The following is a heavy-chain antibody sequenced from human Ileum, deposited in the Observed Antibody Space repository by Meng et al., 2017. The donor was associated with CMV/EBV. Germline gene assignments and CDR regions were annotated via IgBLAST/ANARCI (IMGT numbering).Heavy chain of an antibody. CDR3: ARDWWELRHFDY. CDR2: IKEDGSEK. J-gene: IGHJ4*02. CDR1: GFTFKTYT. D-gene: IGHD1-26*01. Sequence: GGSLRLSCAASGFTFKTYTMNWVRQAPGKGLEWVASIKEDGSEKYYVGSLKGRFTIFRDNAKNSLYLQMNSLRTEDTAVYYCARDWWELRHFDYWGQGTLVTVSS. V-gene: IGHV3-7*01.